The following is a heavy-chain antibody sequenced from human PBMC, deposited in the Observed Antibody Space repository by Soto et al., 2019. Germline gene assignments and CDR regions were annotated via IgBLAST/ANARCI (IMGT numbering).Heavy chain of an antibody. CDR1: GFTFSSYG. V-gene: IGHV3-30*18. CDR2: ISYDGSNK. D-gene: IGHD2-2*01. Sequence: GGSLRLSCAASGFTFSSYGMHWVRQAPGKGLEWVAVISYDGSNKYYADSVKGRFTISRDNSKNTLYLQMNSLRAEDTAMYYCAKDPRYCSSTSCPAAYYYYMDVWGKGTTVTVSS. CDR3: AKDPRYCSSTSCPAAYYYYMDV. J-gene: IGHJ6*03.